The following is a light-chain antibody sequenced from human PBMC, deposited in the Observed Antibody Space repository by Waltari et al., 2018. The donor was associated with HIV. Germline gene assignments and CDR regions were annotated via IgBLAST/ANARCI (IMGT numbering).Light chain of an antibody. V-gene: IGLV2-14*01. CDR2: EVT. CDR3: SSYTSTTTIV. Sequence: QSALTQPASVSGSPGQSITIACAGTSSAVGGYNFVSWYQQHPGKAPKLLIFEVTNRPSGISSRFSGSKSGNTADMTISGLQAEDEADYYCSSYTSTTTIVFGGGTKVTVL. CDR1: SSAVGGYNF. J-gene: IGLJ2*01.